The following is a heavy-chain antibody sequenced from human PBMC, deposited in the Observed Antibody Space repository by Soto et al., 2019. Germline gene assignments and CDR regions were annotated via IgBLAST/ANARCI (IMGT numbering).Heavy chain of an antibody. V-gene: IGHV6-1*01. Sequence: QVQLQQSGPGLVKPSQTLSLTCAISWDSVSSNSVALNWIRQSPSSSLEWLGRTYYRSKWYNDYAVSVNSRRTIHPDTSKNQYSLRLNSVRPADTAVYYCARESVRLQLAYYFDYWGQGTLVTVSS. CDR1: WDSVSSNSVA. CDR3: ARESVRLQLAYYFDY. J-gene: IGHJ4*02. CDR2: TYYRSKWYN. D-gene: IGHD6-13*01.